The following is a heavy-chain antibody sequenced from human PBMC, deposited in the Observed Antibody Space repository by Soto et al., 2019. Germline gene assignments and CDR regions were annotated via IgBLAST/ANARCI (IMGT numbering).Heavy chain of an antibody. CDR1: GGFVRSGSFY. CDR3: ARVERGTATTVVDAFDI. D-gene: IGHD1-1*01. Sequence: FGTLFLTRAFFGGFVRSGSFYWGWVREPPGKGLEWIGEMSHSGGTHFNPSLKSRVTISVDTSKNQFSLKMSSVTAADTALYYCARVERGTATTVVDAFDIWGPGTMVTVS. J-gene: IGHJ3*02. V-gene: IGHV4-61*01. CDR2: MSHSGGT.